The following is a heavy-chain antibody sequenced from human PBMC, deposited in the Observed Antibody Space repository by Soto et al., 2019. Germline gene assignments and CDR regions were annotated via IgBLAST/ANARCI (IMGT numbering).Heavy chain of an antibody. Sequence: SETLSLTCNVSGGPISTTSNYWGWIRQPPGKGLQWIGSIYSGGSIFYNPSLKRRVTIAVDTSKNQFSLTLTSVTAADTAVYFCASHNTGYASPWLFDYWGQGTLVTVSS. D-gene: IGHD2-2*01. CDR2: IYSGGSI. CDR3: ASHNTGYASPWLFDY. CDR1: GGPISTTSNY. V-gene: IGHV4-39*01. J-gene: IGHJ4*02.